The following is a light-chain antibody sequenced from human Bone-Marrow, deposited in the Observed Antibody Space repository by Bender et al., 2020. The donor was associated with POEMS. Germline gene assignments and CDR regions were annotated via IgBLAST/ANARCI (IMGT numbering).Light chain of an antibody. CDR3: QLWSGDSDHPVV. J-gene: IGLJ2*01. CDR2: RNY. Sequence: QAGLTQPPSVSKGLRQTATLTCTGNSNNVGNQGAAWLQQHQGHPPKLLSYRNYNRPSGISERFSASRSGNTASLTISRVEAGDEADYYCQLWSGDSDHPVVFGGGTKVTVL. CDR1: SNNVGNQG. V-gene: IGLV10-54*02.